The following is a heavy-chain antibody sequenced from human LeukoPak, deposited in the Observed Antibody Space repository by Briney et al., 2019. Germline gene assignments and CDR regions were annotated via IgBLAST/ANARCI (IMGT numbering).Heavy chain of an antibody. CDR1: GGSVSSGSYY. V-gene: IGHV4-39*07. Sequence: NTSETLSLTCTVSGGSVSSGSYYWSWIRQPPGKGLEWIGEINHSGSTNYNPSLKSRVTISVDTSKNQFSLKLSSVTAADTAVYYCANKGWFSPFDYWGQGTLVTVSS. CDR2: INHSGST. J-gene: IGHJ4*02. D-gene: IGHD2-15*01. CDR3: ANKGWFSPFDY.